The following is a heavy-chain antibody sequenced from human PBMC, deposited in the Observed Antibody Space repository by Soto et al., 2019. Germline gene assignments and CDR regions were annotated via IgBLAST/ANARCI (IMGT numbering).Heavy chain of an antibody. CDR3: ARGVQHYDYVWGSYRPTHRFEP. V-gene: IGHV4-30-2*01. J-gene: IGHJ5*02. D-gene: IGHD3-16*02. CDR2: IYHSGST. Sequence: SETLSLTCAVSGGSISSGGYSWSWIRQPPGKGLEWIGYIYHSGSTYYNPSLKSRVTISVDRSKNQFSLKLSSVTAADTAVYYCARGVQHYDYVWGSYRPTHRFEPWGQGTLGTGPS. CDR1: GGSISSGGYS.